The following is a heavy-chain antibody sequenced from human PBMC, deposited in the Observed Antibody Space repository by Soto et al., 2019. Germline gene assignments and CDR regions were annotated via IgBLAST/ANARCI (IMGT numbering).Heavy chain of an antibody. V-gene: IGHV1-69*13. Sequence: SVKVSCKASGGTFSSYAISWVRQAPGQGLEWMGGIIPIFGTANYAQKFQGRVTITADESTSTAYMELSSLRSEDRAVYYCASYYDDSSGYSHYFDYWGQGTLVTVSS. CDR3: ASYYDDSSGYSHYFDY. J-gene: IGHJ4*02. CDR1: GGTFSSYA. D-gene: IGHD3-22*01. CDR2: IIPIFGTA.